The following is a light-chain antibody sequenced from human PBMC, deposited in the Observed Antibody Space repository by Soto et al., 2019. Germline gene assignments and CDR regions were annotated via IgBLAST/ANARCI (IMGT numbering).Light chain of an antibody. J-gene: IGKJ5*01. CDR3: QQYHDFPIT. CDR2: AAS. Sequence: DIEMTQSPSSLSASVGDGITSTCRASQAIANYLAWYQQKPGKAPKSLISAASTLQSGVPSRFSGSGYGTDFTLTISGLQPEDFASYYCQQYHDFPITFGQGTRLEI. V-gene: IGKV1-16*01. CDR1: QAIANY.